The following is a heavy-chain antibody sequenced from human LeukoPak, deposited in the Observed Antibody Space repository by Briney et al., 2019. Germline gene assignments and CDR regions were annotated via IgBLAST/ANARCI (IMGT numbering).Heavy chain of an antibody. J-gene: IGHJ4*02. CDR3: AKDGKNYFDY. V-gene: IGHV3-30-3*01. D-gene: IGHD1-26*01. CDR1: GFTFSSYA. Sequence: PGRSLRLSCAASGFTFSSYAMHWVRQAPGKGLEWVAVISYDGSNKYYADSVKGRFTISRDNSKNSLSLQMNSLRTEDTALYYCAKDGKNYFDYWGQGTLVTVSS. CDR2: ISYDGSNK.